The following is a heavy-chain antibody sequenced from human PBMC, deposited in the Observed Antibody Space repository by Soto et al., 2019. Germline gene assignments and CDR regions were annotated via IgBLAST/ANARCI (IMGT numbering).Heavy chain of an antibody. CDR1: GATISSAF. V-gene: IGHV4-59*01. Sequence: QVQLQESGPGLVKPSETLSLTCTVSGATISSAFWSWIRQTPAKGLEWIGFLSDSGTTYYNPSLRCRLSISLDTPKNQFSLNLNSVTAADTAVYYCARGSGARTPFPLDYWSQGTLVTVSS. D-gene: IGHD3-10*01. CDR2: LSDSGTT. J-gene: IGHJ4*02. CDR3: ARGSGARTPFPLDY.